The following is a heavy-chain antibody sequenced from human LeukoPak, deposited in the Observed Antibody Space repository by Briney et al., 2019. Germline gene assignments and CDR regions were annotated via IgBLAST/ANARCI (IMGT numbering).Heavy chain of an antibody. Sequence: SETLSPPFAVSGGSISSSNWWSLVRQPPGKGLEWIGGNYHNGGTNYNPSLKSRVTISVDTSKNQFSLKLSSVTAADTAVYYCARMTEGGYSYGYFYYYYMDVWGKGTTVTISS. CDR1: GGSISSSNW. V-gene: IGHV4-4*02. CDR3: ARMTEGGYSYGYFYYYYMDV. J-gene: IGHJ6*03. CDR2: NYHNGGT. D-gene: IGHD5-18*01.